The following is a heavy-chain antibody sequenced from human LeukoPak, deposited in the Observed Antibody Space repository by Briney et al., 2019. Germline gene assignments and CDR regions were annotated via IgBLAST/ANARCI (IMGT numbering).Heavy chain of an antibody. CDR3: ARPYGSGSYYFDY. D-gene: IGHD3-10*01. CDR2: INHSGST. V-gene: IGHV4-34*01. CDR1: GGSFSGYY. J-gene: IGHJ4*02. Sequence: SETLSLTCAVYGGSFSGYYWSWIREPPGKGLEWIGEINHSGSTNYNPSLKSRVTISVDTSKNQFSLKLSSVTAADTAVYYCARPYGSGSYYFDYWGQGTLVTVSS.